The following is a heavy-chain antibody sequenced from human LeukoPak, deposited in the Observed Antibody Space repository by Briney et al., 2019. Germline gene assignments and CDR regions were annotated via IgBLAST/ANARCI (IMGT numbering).Heavy chain of an antibody. CDR2: IYTSGST. J-gene: IGHJ4*02. CDR3: ARVNYDILTGYHHYYFDY. V-gene: IGHV4-4*07. CDR1: GGSISRYY. D-gene: IGHD3-9*01. Sequence: SETLSLTCTVSGGSISRYYWSWIRQPAGKGLEWIGRIYTSGSTNYNPSLKSRVTMSVDTSKNQFSLKLSSVTAADTAVYYCARVNYDILTGYHHYYFDYWGQGTLVTVSS.